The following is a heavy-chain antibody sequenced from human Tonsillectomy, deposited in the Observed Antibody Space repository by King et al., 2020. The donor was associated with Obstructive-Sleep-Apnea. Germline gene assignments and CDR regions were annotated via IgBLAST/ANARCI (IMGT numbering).Heavy chain of an antibody. CDR2: IYSGGST. Sequence: VQLVESGGGLVQPGGSLRLSCAASGFTVSSNYMSWVRPAPGKGLEGGSCIYSGGSTYYADSVKGRFTISRHNSKNTLYLQMNSLRAEDTAVYYCARGEGYCSGGSCYSEGNWLDPWGQGTLVTVSS. V-gene: IGHV3-53*04. CDR1: GFTVSSNY. J-gene: IGHJ5*02. CDR3: ARGEGYCSGGSCYSEGNWLDP. D-gene: IGHD2-15*01.